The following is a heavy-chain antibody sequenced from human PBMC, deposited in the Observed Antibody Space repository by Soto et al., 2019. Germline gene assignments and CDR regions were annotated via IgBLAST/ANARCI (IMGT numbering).Heavy chain of an antibody. CDR1: GFTFSGYS. CDR2: TSSDGGTK. J-gene: IGHJ4*02. V-gene: IGHV3-30-3*01. D-gene: IGHD2-8*01. CDR3: AREDVLMKWYFDN. Sequence: QVQLMESGGGVVQPGGSLRLSYATSGFTFSGYSMHWFRQAPGKGLEWVAVTSSDGGTKFYADSVKGRFTVSRDNSKNTLYLQMNSLRAEDTAVYYCAREDVLMKWYFDNWGQGILVTVSS.